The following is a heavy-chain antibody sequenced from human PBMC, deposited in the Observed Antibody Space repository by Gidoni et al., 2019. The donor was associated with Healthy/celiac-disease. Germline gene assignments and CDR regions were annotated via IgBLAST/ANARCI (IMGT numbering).Heavy chain of an antibody. CDR1: GHSISSGYY. V-gene: IGHV4-38-2*02. Sequence: QVQLQESGPGLVKPSETLALTCTVSGHSISSGYYWGWIRQPPGKGLGWIGSIYHSGSTYDNPSLTSRVTISVDTSKNQFSLKLSSVTAADTAVYYCAGDEGPEAVWFDPWGQGTLVTVSS. CDR2: IYHSGST. CDR3: AGDEGPEAVWFDP. J-gene: IGHJ5*02.